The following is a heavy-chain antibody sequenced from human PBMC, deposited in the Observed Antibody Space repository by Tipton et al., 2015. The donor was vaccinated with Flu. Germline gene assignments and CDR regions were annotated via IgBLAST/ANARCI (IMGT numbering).Heavy chain of an antibody. D-gene: IGHD2-2*01. V-gene: IGHV1-2*02. CDR1: GYTFTGYY. J-gene: IGHJ3*02. Sequence: QSEPEVKKPGASVKVSCKASGYTFTGYYMHWVRQAPGQGLEWMGWINPNSGGTNYAQKFQGRVTMTRDTSISTAYMELSRLRSDDTAVYYCARVPLGGYQLPLGVDAFDIWGQGTMVTVSS. CDR2: INPNSGGT. CDR3: ARVPLGGYQLPLGVDAFDI.